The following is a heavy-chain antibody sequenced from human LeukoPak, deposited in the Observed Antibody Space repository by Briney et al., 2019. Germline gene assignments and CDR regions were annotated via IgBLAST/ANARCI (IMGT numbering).Heavy chain of an antibody. V-gene: IGHV3-15*01. CDR2: IKSKIGGATA. D-gene: IGHD3-10*01. Sequence: AGGSLTLSCAASGITFSTAWMSWFRQAPGKGLEWVSRIKSKIGGATADYAAPVKDRFTISRDDSKNTLYLQMNSLKTEDTAVYYCATDRAWFDPWGQGTLVTVSS. J-gene: IGHJ5*02. CDR1: GITFSTAW. CDR3: ATDRAWFDP.